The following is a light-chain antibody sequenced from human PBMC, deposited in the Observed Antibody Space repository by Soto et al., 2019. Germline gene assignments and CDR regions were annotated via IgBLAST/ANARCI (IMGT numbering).Light chain of an antibody. CDR3: QAWDSGTAV. Sequence: SYELTQPPSVSVSPGQTASITCSGDKLGEKYASWYQQKPGQSPVLIIYQDGKRPSGIPERFSGSNSGNTATLTISGTQAMDDADYYCQAWDSGTAVFGTGTKLTVL. CDR1: KLGEKY. V-gene: IGLV3-1*01. CDR2: QDG. J-gene: IGLJ1*01.